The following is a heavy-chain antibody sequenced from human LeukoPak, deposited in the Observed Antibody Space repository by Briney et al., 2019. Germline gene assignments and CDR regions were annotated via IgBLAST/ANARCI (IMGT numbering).Heavy chain of an antibody. V-gene: IGHV5-51*01. CDR2: IYPGGSET. Sequence: PGESLKISSKGLGXDFSTYCNAWVRQRPGKGMEWMGIIYPGGSETRYDPSFQGQVTISADRSTSTAYLQWSSLRASDTAMYYCARASRDGYNQNFDHWGQGTLVTVSS. CDR1: GXDFSTYC. D-gene: IGHD5-24*01. J-gene: IGHJ4*02. CDR3: ARASRDGYNQNFDH.